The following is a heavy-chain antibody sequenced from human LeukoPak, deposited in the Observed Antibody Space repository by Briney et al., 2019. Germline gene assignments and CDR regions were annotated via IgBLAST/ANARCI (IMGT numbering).Heavy chain of an antibody. D-gene: IGHD3-9*01. CDR1: GGSLTGYY. V-gene: IGHV4-34*01. CDR2: IHYTGAT. J-gene: IGHJ4*02. Sequence: SETLSLTCAVYGGSLTGYYWSWIRQTPGRGLEWVGEIHYTGATSYNPSLKSRATISTDTSKNQFSLRLSSVTAADTAVYYCARGNILTGYCFDFWGQGALVTVSS. CDR3: ARGNILTGYCFDF.